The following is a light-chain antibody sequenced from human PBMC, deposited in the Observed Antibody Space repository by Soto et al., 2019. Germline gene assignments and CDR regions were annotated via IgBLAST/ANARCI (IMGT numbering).Light chain of an antibody. CDR1: QSISSW. CDR3: QHYNIYSRT. Sequence: DIQMTPSPSTLSASVGDRVTITCRASQSISSWLAWYQQKPGKAPKLLIYDASSLEGGVPSRFSGSGSGTEFTLTISSLQPDDFATYYCQHYNIYSRTFGQGTKVDIK. CDR2: DAS. V-gene: IGKV1-5*01. J-gene: IGKJ1*01.